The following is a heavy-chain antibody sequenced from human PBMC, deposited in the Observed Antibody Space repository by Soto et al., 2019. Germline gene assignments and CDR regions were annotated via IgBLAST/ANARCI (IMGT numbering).Heavy chain of an antibody. CDR2: IKSKTDGGTT. J-gene: IGHJ6*02. CDR3: TRQGTDYYGSDPYGMDV. CDR1: GFTFGDAW. Sequence: PGGSLRLSCAASGFTFGDAWMNWVRQAPGKGLEWVGRIKSKTDGGTTDYAAPVKGRFTISRDDSKNTLYLQMNSLKTEDTAVYYCTRQGTDYYGSDPYGMDVWGQGTTVTVSS. V-gene: IGHV3-15*07. D-gene: IGHD3-10*01.